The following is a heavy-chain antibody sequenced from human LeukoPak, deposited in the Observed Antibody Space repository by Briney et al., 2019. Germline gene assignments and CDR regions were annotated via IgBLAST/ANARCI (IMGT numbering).Heavy chain of an antibody. D-gene: IGHD6-13*01. J-gene: IGHJ4*02. CDR2: IWYDGSNK. CDR3: ARGIAAAGTVPGFFDY. V-gene: IGHV3-33*01. Sequence: GRSLRLSGAASGFTFSSYGMHWVRQAPGKGLEWVAVIWYDGSNKYYADSVKGRFTISRDNSKNTLYLQMNSLRAEDTAVYYCARGIAAAGTVPGFFDYWGQGTLVTVSS. CDR1: GFTFSSYG.